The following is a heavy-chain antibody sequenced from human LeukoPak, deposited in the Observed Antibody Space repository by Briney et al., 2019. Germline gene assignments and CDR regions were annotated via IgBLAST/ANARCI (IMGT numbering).Heavy chain of an antibody. CDR2: IIPIFGTA. CDR3: ARGGVEMATRDGVAFDI. Sequence: GASVKVSCKASGGTCSSYAISWVRQAPGQGLEWMGRIIPIFGTANCAQKFQGSVTITTDGSTSTAYMELSSLRSEDTAVYYCARGGVEMATRDGVAFDIWGQGTMVTVSS. J-gene: IGHJ3*02. V-gene: IGHV1-69*05. CDR1: GGTCSSYA. D-gene: IGHD5-24*01.